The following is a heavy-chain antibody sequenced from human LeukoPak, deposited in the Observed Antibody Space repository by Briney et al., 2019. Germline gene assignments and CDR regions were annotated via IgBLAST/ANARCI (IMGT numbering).Heavy chain of an antibody. CDR2: VGLSSDRT. D-gene: IGHD1-26*01. CDR1: GFTFSTYA. V-gene: IGHV3-23*01. CDR3: ARDSGSYLQPTDF. J-gene: IGHJ4*01. Sequence: GGFLRLSCAASGFTFSTYAMSWVRQAPGKGLEWVSSVGLSSDRTYYADSVKGRFTVSRDNSKNTVYLQMNSLRADDTALYHCARDSGSYLQPTDFWGHGTLVTVSS.